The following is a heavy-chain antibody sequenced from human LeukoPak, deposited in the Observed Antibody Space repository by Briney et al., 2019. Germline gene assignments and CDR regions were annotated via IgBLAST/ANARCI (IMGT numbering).Heavy chain of an antibody. CDR3: ASGANYYDSSAVFY. J-gene: IGHJ4*02. D-gene: IGHD3-22*01. CDR1: GVAFGSYA. Sequence: PGRSLRLSGVASGVAFGSYAMHWGRQAPGKGLYWLAVISYDGSNKYYADSVKGRFTISRDNSKNTLYLQMNSLRAEDTAVYYCASGANYYDSSAVFYWGQGTLVTVSS. CDR2: ISYDGSNK. V-gene: IGHV3-30*01.